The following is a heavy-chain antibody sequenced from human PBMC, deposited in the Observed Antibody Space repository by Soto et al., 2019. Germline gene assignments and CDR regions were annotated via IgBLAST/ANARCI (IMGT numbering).Heavy chain of an antibody. CDR3: ARDHGTIVGATTYWFDP. V-gene: IGHV1-46*01. CDR2: INPSTVTT. J-gene: IGHJ5*02. D-gene: IGHD1-26*01. CDR1: GYTFTSYY. Sequence: GASVKVSCKASGYTFTSYYMHWVRQAPGQGLEWMGIINPSTVTTIYAQKFQGRVTMTTDTSTSTVYMELSSLRSEDTAVYYCARDHGTIVGATTYWFDPWGQGTLVTVSS.